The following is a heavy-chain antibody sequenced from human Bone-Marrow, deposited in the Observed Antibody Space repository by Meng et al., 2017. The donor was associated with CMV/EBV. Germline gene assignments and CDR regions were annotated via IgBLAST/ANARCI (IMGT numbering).Heavy chain of an antibody. CDR2: ISAYNGNT. CDR1: GYTFTSYG. Sequence: KASGYTFTSYGISWVRTAPGQGLEWMGWISAYNGNTNYAQKLQGRVTMTTDTSTSTAYMELRSLRSDDTAVYYCARDKSGSVPFDYWGQGTLVTVSS. CDR3: ARDKSGSVPFDY. D-gene: IGHD3-10*01. V-gene: IGHV1-18*01. J-gene: IGHJ4*02.